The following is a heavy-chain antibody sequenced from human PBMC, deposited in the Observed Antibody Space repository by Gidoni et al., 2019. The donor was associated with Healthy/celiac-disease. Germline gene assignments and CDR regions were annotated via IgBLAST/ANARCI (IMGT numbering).Heavy chain of an antibody. CDR3: ARDLNIVATESQNNDAFDI. CDR2: IYYSGST. V-gene: IGHV4-31*03. J-gene: IGHJ3*02. CDR1: GGSISSGGYY. D-gene: IGHD5-12*01. Sequence: QGQLQESGTGLVKPSQTLSLTCTVCGGSISSGGYYWSWIRQHPGKGLECIGYIYYSGSTYYNPSLQSRVTISVDTSKNQFSLKLSSVTAADTAVYYCARDLNIVATESQNNDAFDIWGQGTMVTVSS.